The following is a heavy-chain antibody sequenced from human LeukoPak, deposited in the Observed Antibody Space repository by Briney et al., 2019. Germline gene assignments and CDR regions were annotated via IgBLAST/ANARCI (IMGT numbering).Heavy chain of an antibody. CDR3: ARDSSPGNLDY. J-gene: IGHJ4*02. CDR2: IWYDGTNK. D-gene: IGHD6-13*01. V-gene: IGHV3-33*01. Sequence: GGSLRLSCTASGFTFSNYGFHWVRQAPGKGLEWVAVIWYDGTNKYYADSVKGRFTISRDNSKNTLYLQMNSLGAEDTAVYYCARDSSPGNLDYWGQGTLVTVSS. CDR1: GFTFSNYG.